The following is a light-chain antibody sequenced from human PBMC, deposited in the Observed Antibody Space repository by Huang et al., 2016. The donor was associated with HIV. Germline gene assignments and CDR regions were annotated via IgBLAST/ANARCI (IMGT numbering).Light chain of an antibody. V-gene: IGKV1-5*01. J-gene: IGKJ1*01. CDR1: QGISSW. CDR3: QQYNSYPWT. CDR2: DAS. Sequence: DIQMTQSPSTLSASVGDRVTITCRASQGISSWVDWYQQNPGKAPKLLSYDASSLESGVPSRFSGSGAGTEFTLTSSSLQPDDFETYYGQQYNSYPWTFGQGTKVEIK.